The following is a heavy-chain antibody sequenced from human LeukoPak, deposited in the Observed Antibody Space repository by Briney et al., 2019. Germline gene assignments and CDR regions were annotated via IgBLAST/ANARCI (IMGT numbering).Heavy chain of an antibody. CDR2: ISPYNGNT. Sequence: GASVKVSCKASGYTFTSSGITWVRQAPGQGLEWMGWISPYNGNTNYAQKLQGRVTMTTDTSTSTAYMELRSLRSDDTAVYYCARSSTGYSSSWSGYWGQGTLVTVSS. CDR1: GYTFTSSG. CDR3: ARSSTGYSSSWSGY. J-gene: IGHJ4*02. D-gene: IGHD6-13*01. V-gene: IGHV1-18*01.